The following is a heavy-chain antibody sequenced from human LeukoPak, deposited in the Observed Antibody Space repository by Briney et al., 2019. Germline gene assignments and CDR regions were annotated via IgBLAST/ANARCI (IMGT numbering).Heavy chain of an antibody. CDR1: GGTFSSYA. D-gene: IGHD3-10*01. Sequence: SVKVSCKASGGTFSSYAISWVRQAPGQGLEWMGGIIPIFGTANYAQKFQSRVTITADESTSTAYMELSSLRSEDTAVYYCAREVVVRGVIIGEQCYFDYWGQGTLVTVSS. V-gene: IGHV1-69*13. CDR2: IIPIFGTA. J-gene: IGHJ4*02. CDR3: AREVVVRGVIIGEQCYFDY.